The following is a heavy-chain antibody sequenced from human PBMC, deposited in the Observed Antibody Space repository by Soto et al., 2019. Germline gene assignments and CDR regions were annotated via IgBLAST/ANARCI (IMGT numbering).Heavy chain of an antibody. J-gene: IGHJ5*02. D-gene: IGHD2-2*01. CDR1: GGSFSGYY. Sequence: PSETLSLTCAVYGGSFSGYYWSWIRQPPGKGLEWIGEINHSGSTNYNPSLKSRVTISVDTSKNQFSLKLSSVTAADTAVYYCARGAGGYCSSTSCYEKNWFDPWGQGTLVTVSS. CDR3: ARGAGGYCSSTSCYEKNWFDP. V-gene: IGHV4-34*01. CDR2: INHSGST.